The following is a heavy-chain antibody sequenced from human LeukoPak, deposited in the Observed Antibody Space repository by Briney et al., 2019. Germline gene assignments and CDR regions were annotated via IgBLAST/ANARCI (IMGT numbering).Heavy chain of an antibody. CDR2: IKSKTDGGTT. J-gene: IGHJ3*02. CDR3: VKEYREVVSVTVGFDI. CDR1: GFTFSNAW. V-gene: IGHV3-15*01. D-gene: IGHD5/OR15-5a*01. Sequence: GGSLRLSCAASGFTFSNAWMSWVRQAPGKGLEWVGRIKSKTDGGTTDYAAPVKGRFTISRDESKNTLYVQMNSLTAEDTAIYYCVKEYREVVSVTVGFDIWGQGTMVTVSS.